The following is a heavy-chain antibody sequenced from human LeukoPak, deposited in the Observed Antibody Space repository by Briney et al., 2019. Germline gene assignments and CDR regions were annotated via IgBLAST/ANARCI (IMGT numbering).Heavy chain of an antibody. D-gene: IGHD1-14*01. J-gene: IGHJ4*02. Sequence: PGGSLRLSCAASGFTFSSYSMNWVRQAPGKGLEWVSAIGSAGYTYYADSVRGRFTITRDNAKQSLYLQMNSLRVEDTAVYHCVRQPDSARYGFDYWGRGTQVTVSS. CDR3: VRQPDSARYGFDY. CDR1: GFTFSSYS. CDR2: IGSAGYT. V-gene: IGHV3/OR16-10*01.